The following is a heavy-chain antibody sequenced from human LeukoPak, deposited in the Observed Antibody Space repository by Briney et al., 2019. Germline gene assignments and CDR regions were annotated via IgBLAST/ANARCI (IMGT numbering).Heavy chain of an antibody. CDR2: IHPNTGAT. V-gene: IGHV1-2*02. Sequence: ASVKVSCKTSGSTFTNYYLHWVRQAPGQGLEWVGWIHPNTGATHYAQKFQGRLTMTRDTSISTVYMELTRLRSDDTAVYYCARDMWRYSGYDYDYWGQGTLVTASS. CDR1: GSTFTNYY. J-gene: IGHJ4*02. D-gene: IGHD5-12*01. CDR3: ARDMWRYSGYDYDY.